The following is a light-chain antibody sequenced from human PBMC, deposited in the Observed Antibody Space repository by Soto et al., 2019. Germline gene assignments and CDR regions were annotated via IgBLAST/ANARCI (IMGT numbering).Light chain of an antibody. CDR3: QQYKNWPL. CDR1: HSVNSH. V-gene: IGKV3-15*01. CDR2: GAS. J-gene: IGKJ5*01. Sequence: MTQSPATLSVSPGDRVTLSRRTSHSVNSHVAWYQQKPGQAPRLLLYGASTRATGIPVRFSGSGFGTEFTLTISSLQSEDFAVYYCQQYKNWPLFGQGTRLEI.